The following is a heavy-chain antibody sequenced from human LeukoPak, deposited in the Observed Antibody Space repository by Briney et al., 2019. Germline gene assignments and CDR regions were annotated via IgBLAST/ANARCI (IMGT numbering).Heavy chain of an antibody. Sequence: GASVKVSCKASGYTFTSYGISWVRQAPGQGLEWMGRIIPILGIANYAQKFQGRVTITADKSTSTAYMELSSLRSEDTAVYYCARDYNDFWSQFRYYMDVWGKGTTVTVSS. CDR3: ARDYNDFWSQFRYYMDV. V-gene: IGHV1-69*04. CDR2: IIPILGIA. J-gene: IGHJ6*03. D-gene: IGHD3-3*01. CDR1: GYTFTSYG.